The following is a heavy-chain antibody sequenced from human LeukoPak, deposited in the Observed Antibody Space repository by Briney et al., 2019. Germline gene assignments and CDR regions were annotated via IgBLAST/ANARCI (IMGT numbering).Heavy chain of an antibody. CDR3: AKNAAPAGVKWLDP. J-gene: IGHJ5*02. CDR1: GFTFSTYS. V-gene: IGHV3-21*04. Sequence: PGGSLRLSCVASGFTFSTYSMNWVRQAPGKGLEWVSSISSSSNYIYYADSVKGRFTNSRDNAKNSLYLQMISLRAEDTAVYYCAKNAAPAGVKWLDPWGQGTLSPSPQ. D-gene: IGHD6-13*01. CDR2: ISSSSNYI.